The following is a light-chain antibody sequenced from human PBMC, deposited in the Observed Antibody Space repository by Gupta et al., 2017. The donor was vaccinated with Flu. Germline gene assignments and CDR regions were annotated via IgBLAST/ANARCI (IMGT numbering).Light chain of an antibody. Sequence: DIQMTQSPSTLSASVGDRVTITCRASQSISSWLAWYRQKAGKAPKLLIYQASNLESGVPSRFSGSGSGTEFTLTISSLQPDDSATYYFQQDNNYWTFGQGTKVEIK. CDR2: QAS. CDR1: QSISSW. J-gene: IGKJ1*01. V-gene: IGKV1-5*03. CDR3: QQDNNYWT.